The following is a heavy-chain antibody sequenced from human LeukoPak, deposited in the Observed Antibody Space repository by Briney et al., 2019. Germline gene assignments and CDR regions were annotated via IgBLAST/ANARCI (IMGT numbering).Heavy chain of an antibody. CDR1: GFTFSSYA. Sequence: GGSLRLSCAASGFTFSSYAMHWVRQAPGKGLEWVAVISYDGSNKYYADSVKGRFTISRDNSKNTLYLQTNSLRAEDTAVYYCARVGYGDYVDYYYGMDVWGQGTTVTVSS. D-gene: IGHD4-17*01. J-gene: IGHJ6*02. CDR2: ISYDGSNK. V-gene: IGHV3-30-3*01. CDR3: ARVGYGDYVDYYYGMDV.